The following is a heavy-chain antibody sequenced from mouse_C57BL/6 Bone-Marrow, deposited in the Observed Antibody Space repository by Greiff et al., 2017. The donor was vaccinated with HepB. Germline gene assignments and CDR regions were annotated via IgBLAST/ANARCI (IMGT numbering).Heavy chain of an antibody. CDR1: GYTFTSYW. V-gene: IGHV1-50*01. J-gene: IGHJ1*03. Sequence: VQLQQPGAELVKPGASVKLSCKASGYTFTSYWMQWVKQRPGQGLEWIGEIDPSDSYTNYNQKFKGKATLTVDTSSSTAYMQLSSLTSEDSAVYYCATFITTVVADWYFDVWCTGTTVTVSS. CDR2: IDPSDSYT. D-gene: IGHD1-1*01. CDR3: ATFITTVVADWYFDV.